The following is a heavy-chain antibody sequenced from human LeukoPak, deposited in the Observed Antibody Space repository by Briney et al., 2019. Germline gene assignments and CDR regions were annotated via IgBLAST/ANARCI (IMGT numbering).Heavy chain of an antibody. V-gene: IGHV1-2*02. J-gene: IGHJ5*02. Sequence: ASVKVSCKASGYTFTGYYMHWVRQAPGQGLEWMGWINPNSGGTNYAQKFQGRVTMTRDTSISTAYMELSRLRSDDTAVYYCATDFCGGSCYWFDPWGQGTQVTVSS. CDR2: INPNSGGT. D-gene: IGHD2-15*01. CDR3: ATDFCGGSCYWFDP. CDR1: GYTFTGYY.